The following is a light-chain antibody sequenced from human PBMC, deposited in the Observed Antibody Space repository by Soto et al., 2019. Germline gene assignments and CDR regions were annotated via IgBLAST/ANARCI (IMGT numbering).Light chain of an antibody. V-gene: IGKV1-5*01. J-gene: IGKJ2*02. CDR3: QQYNSYPCT. CDR1: QSISSW. CDR2: DAS. Sequence: DIQMTQSPSTLSASVGDRVTITCRASQSISSWLAWYQQKPGKAPKLLIYDASSLESGVPSRFSGSGSGTEFTLAINSLQPDDFATYYCQQYNSYPCTFGQGTKVDTK.